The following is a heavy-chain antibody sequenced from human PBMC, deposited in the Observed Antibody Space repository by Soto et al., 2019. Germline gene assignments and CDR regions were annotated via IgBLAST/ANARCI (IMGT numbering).Heavy chain of an antibody. Sequence: ASVKVSCKASGYTFINYDISCVRQATGQGLEWMGWMNPGSGKTGYANKFQGRVTMTRDASTSTAHLELSSLASEDTAVYYCARMASFGTLNWFDPWGQGTLVTVSS. CDR1: GYTFINYD. CDR3: ARMASFGTLNWFDP. V-gene: IGHV1-8*02. CDR2: MNPGSGKT. J-gene: IGHJ5*02. D-gene: IGHD3-16*01.